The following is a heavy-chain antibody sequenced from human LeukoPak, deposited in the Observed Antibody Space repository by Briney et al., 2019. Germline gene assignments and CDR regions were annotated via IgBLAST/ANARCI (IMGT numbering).Heavy chain of an antibody. V-gene: IGHV4-59*01. J-gene: IGHJ5*02. D-gene: IGHD5-18*01. Sequence: SETLSLTCTVSGGSISSYYWSWIRQPPGKGLEWIGYIYYSGSTNYNPSLKSRVTISIDTSKNQFSLKLSSVIAADTAVYYCARVERQLWLRHPSYWFDPWGQGTLVTVSS. CDR1: GGSISSYY. CDR2: IYYSGST. CDR3: ARVERQLWLRHPSYWFDP.